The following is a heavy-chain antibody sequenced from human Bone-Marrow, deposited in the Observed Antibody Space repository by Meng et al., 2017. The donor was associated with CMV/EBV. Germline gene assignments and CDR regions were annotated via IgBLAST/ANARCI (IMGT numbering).Heavy chain of an antibody. D-gene: IGHD3-22*01. J-gene: IGHJ4*02. Sequence: GESLKISCAASGFTFSSYGMHWVRQAPGKGLVWVSRTNSDGSRTSYADSVKGRFTISRDNAKNTLYLQMNSLRGEDTAVYYCARVTYYYDSSGYGRALYYFDYWGQGTLVTVSS. V-gene: IGHV3-74*01. CDR1: GFTFSSYG. CDR2: TNSDGSRT. CDR3: ARVTYYYDSSGYGRALYYFDY.